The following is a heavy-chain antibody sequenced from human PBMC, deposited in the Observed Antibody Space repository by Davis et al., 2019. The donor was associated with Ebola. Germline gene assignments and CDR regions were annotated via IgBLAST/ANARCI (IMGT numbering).Heavy chain of an antibody. V-gene: IGHV1-8*02. CDR1: GYTFTSYG. Sequence: AASVKVSCKASGYTFTSYGISWVRQAPGQGLEWMGWMDPNTDTTGYAQKFQGRVIMPWDTSIRTAYMELKSLTFEDTAVYYCTRGASYPAVVPSDFDFWGQGTLVTVSS. CDR3: TRGASYPAVVPSDFDF. J-gene: IGHJ4*02. CDR2: MDPNTDTT. D-gene: IGHD5-18*01.